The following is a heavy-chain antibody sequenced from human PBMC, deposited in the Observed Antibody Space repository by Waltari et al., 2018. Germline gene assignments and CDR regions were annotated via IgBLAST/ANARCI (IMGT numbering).Heavy chain of an antibody. CDR1: Y. D-gene: IGHD5-12*01. CDR2: ISYNGAT. V-gene: IGHV4-39*01. CDR3: ATYIGASIGTAAFDV. J-gene: IGHJ3*01. Sequence: YWGWIRQPPGQGLEWIGTISYNGATYTSPSLKSRVTMSRDASKNQLSLTLASVTAADTAVYYCATYIGASIGTAAFDVWGQGTMVTVSS.